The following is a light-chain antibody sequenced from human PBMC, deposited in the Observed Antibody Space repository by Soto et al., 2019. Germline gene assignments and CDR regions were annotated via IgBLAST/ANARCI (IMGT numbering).Light chain of an antibody. CDR3: QNYNSAPYT. J-gene: IGKJ3*01. CDR2: AAF. CDR1: QGIRNS. Sequence: DIQMTQSPSSLSASVGDRVTITCRASQGIRNSLAWYQQKPGKVPKLLISAAFTLQSGVPSRFSGSGSGTDFTLTISSLQPEDVATYYCQNYNSAPYTFGPGTQVDI. V-gene: IGKV1-27*01.